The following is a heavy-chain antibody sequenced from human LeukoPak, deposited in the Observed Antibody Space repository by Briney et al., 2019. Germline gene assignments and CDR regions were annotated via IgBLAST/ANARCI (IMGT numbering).Heavy chain of an antibody. V-gene: IGHV3-21*01. Sequence: GGSLRLSCAASGFTFSSYSMNWVRQAPGKGLEWVSSISSSSSYIYYADSVKGRFTISRDNAKNSLYLQMNSLRAEDTAVYYCARDHGDPGNYDFWSGYYRGTNAFDIWGQGTMVTVSS. D-gene: IGHD3-3*01. J-gene: IGHJ3*02. CDR2: ISSSSSYI. CDR1: GFTFSSYS. CDR3: ARDHGDPGNYDFWSGYYRGTNAFDI.